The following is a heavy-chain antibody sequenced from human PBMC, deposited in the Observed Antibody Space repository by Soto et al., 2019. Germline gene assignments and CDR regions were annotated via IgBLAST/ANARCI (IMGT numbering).Heavy chain of an antibody. Sequence: GGSLRLSCAASGFTFSSYAISWVRQAPGKGLEWVSAISGSGGSTYYADSVKGRFTISRDNSKNTLYLQMNSLRAEDTAVYYCAKGIAIVVVPAAIGGMDVWGQGTTVTVSS. CDR3: AKGIAIVVVPAAIGGMDV. CDR2: ISGSGGST. D-gene: IGHD2-2*01. V-gene: IGHV3-23*01. J-gene: IGHJ6*02. CDR1: GFTFSSYA.